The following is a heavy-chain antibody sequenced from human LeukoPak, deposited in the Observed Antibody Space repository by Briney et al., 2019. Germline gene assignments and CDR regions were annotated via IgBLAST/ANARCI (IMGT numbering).Heavy chain of an antibody. D-gene: IGHD3-3*01. J-gene: IGHJ4*02. CDR2: INPNSGGT. Sequence: GASVKVSCKASGYTFTGYYMHWVRQAPGQGLEWMGWINPNSGGTNYAQKFQGRVTMTRDTSISTAYMEQSRLRSDDTAVYYRARFGAANYDFWSGYYKPFDYWGQGTLVTVSS. CDR3: ARFGAANYDFWSGYYKPFDY. V-gene: IGHV1-2*02. CDR1: GYTFTGYY.